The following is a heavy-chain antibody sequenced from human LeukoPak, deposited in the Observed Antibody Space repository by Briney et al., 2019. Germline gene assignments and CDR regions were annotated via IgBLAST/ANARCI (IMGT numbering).Heavy chain of an antibody. V-gene: IGHV4-31*03. CDR1: GGSISSGGYY. D-gene: IGHD3-22*01. J-gene: IGHJ4*02. Sequence: PSETLSLTCTVSGGSISSGGYYWSWIRQHPGKGLEWIGYIYYSGSTYYNPSLKSRVTISVDTSKNQFSLKLSSVTAADTAVYYCARKKSGDYYDSSGYYYYFDYWGQGTLVTVSS. CDR2: IYYSGST. CDR3: ARKKSGDYYDSSGYYYYFDY.